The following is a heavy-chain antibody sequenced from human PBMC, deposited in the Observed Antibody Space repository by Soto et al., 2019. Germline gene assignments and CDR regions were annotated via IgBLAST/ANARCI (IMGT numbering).Heavy chain of an antibody. Sequence: PSDTLSLTWTVSGGSISSGDYYWSWIRQPPGKGLEWIGYIYYSGSTYYNPSLKSRVTISVDTSKNQFSLKLSSVTAADTAVYYCARAEYSYGYDSRYYGMDVWGQGTTVTVSS. CDR2: IYYSGST. J-gene: IGHJ6*02. V-gene: IGHV4-30-4*02. D-gene: IGHD5-18*01. CDR1: GGSISSGDYY. CDR3: ARAEYSYGYDSRYYGMDV.